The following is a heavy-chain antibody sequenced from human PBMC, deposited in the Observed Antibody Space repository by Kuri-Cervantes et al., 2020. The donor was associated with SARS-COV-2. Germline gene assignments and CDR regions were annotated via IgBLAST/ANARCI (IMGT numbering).Heavy chain of an antibody. CDR2: ISGSGGST. V-gene: IGHV3-23*01. J-gene: IGHJ2*01. CDR3: AKRLLLWFGEQDWYFDL. CDR1: GFTFSSYA. D-gene: IGHD3-10*01. Sequence: GGSLRLSCAASGFTFSSYAMSWVRQAPGKGLEWVSAISGSGGSTYYADSVKGRFTISRDNSKNTLYLQMNSLRAEDTAVYYCAKRLLLWFGEQDWYFDLWGRGTLVTVSS.